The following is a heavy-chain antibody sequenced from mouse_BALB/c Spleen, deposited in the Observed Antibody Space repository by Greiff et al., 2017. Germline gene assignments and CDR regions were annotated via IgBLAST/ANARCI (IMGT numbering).Heavy chain of an antibody. CDR1: GFTFSSFG. J-gene: IGHJ3*01. CDR2: ISSGSSTI. CDR3: ARSGRSAWFAY. D-gene: IGHD4-1*01. Sequence: EVMLVESGGGLVKPGGSLKLSCAASGFTFSSFGMHWVRQAPEKGLEWVAYISSGSSTIYYADTVKGRFTISRDNPKNTLFLQMTSLRSEDTAMYYCARSGRSAWFAYWGQGTLVTVSA. V-gene: IGHV5-17*02.